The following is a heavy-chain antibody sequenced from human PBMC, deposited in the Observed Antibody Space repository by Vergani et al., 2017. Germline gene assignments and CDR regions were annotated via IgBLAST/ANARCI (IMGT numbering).Heavy chain of an antibody. CDR1: GSTFDDYG. J-gene: IGHJ4*01. CDR2: INWKGGST. D-gene: IGHD3-10*01. CDR3: AREYGLRPNRIRGDVNLGFDY. V-gene: IGHV3-20*04. Sequence: EVQLVESGGGVVRPGGSLRLSCAASGSTFDDYGMSWVRQAPGKGLEWVSGINWKGGSTVYADSVKGRFTISRDNAKNSLYLQMNSLRAEDTALYYCAREYGLRPNRIRGDVNLGFDYWCHGTLVTVSS.